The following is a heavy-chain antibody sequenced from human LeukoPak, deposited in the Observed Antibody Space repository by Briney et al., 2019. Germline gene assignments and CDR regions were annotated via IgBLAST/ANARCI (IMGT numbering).Heavy chain of an antibody. CDR3: AREGNCGSTSCNGWFDP. CDR1: GYSISSGYY. Sequence: SETLSLTCTVSGYSISSGYYWGWIRQPPGKGLEWIGSIYHSGSTYYNPSLKSRAIISVDTSKNQFSLKLSSVTAADTAVYYCAREGNCGSTSCNGWFDPWGQGTLVTVSS. D-gene: IGHD2-2*01. V-gene: IGHV4-38-2*02. CDR2: IYHSGST. J-gene: IGHJ5*02.